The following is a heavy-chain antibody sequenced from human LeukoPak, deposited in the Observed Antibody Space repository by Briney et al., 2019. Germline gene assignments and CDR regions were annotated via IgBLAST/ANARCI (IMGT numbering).Heavy chain of an antibody. J-gene: IGHJ4*02. CDR1: GYTLTELS. CDR3: AKESRLLRFLEWSHTNFDY. Sequence: ASVKVSCKVSGYTLTELSMHWVRQAPGKGLEWMGGFDPEDGETIYAQKFQGRVTMTEDTSTDTAYMELSSLRSGDTAVYYCAKESRLLRFLEWSHTNFDYWGQGTLVTVSS. CDR2: FDPEDGET. D-gene: IGHD3-3*01. V-gene: IGHV1-24*01.